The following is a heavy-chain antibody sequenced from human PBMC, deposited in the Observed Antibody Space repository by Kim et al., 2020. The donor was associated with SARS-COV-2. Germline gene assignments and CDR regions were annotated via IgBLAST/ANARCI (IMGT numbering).Heavy chain of an antibody. Sequence: GGSLRLSCAASGFTFSSYVMAWVRQAPGKGLEWVSFISSSSGYMSYYAASVSGLITISSDNNNNPLLLQMNRLSADAAVDYYGLQGRRGVRRNYYDNLD. D-gene: IGHD3-10*01. V-gene: IGHV3-21*04. CDR2: ISSSSGYMS. CDR1: GFTFSSYV. J-gene: IGHJ6*03. CDR3: LQGRRGVRRNYYDNLD.